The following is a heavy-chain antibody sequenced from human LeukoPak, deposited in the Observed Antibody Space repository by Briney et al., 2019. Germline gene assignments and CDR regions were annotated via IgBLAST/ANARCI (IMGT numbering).Heavy chain of an antibody. CDR3: ARKGTNAIAVAGLDV. Sequence: PSETLSLTCTVSGGSISSYYWNWIRQPAGKGLEWVGYIYYSGSTNYNPCLKSGVTIPVDPSKNQFSLKLSSVTAADTGVYSCARKGTNAIAVAGLDVWGKGTTVTVSS. CDR2: IYYSGST. CDR1: GGSISSYY. D-gene: IGHD6-19*01. V-gene: IGHV4-59*01. J-gene: IGHJ6*04.